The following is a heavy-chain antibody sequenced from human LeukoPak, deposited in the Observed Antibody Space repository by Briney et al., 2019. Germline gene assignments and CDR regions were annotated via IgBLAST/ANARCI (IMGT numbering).Heavy chain of an antibody. D-gene: IGHD1-26*01. Sequence: KSSETLSLTCTVSGGSISSGSYYWSWIRQPAGKGLEWIGRIYTSGSTNYNPSLKSRVTISVDTSKNQFSLKLSSVTAADTAVYYCARRRYSGTFDAFDIWGQGTMVTVSS. V-gene: IGHV4-61*02. CDR3: ARRRYSGTFDAFDI. CDR1: GGSISSGSYY. J-gene: IGHJ3*02. CDR2: IYTSGST.